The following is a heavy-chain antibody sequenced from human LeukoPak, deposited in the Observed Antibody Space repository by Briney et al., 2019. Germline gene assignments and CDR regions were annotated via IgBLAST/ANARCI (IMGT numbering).Heavy chain of an antibody. V-gene: IGHV3-23*01. CDR1: GFTISNVA. CDR3: VRHSDGSRWGRPNFYYMDV. Sequence: PGRSLRLSCAASGFTISNVAMSWARQAPGKGLEWVSRITSNGGNTHYTDFVKGRFTISRDTSKNTVFLQMNGLRADDTAIYFCVRHSDGSRWGRPNFYYMDVWGEGTTVTVSS. D-gene: IGHD6-13*01. J-gene: IGHJ6*03. CDR2: ITSNGGNT.